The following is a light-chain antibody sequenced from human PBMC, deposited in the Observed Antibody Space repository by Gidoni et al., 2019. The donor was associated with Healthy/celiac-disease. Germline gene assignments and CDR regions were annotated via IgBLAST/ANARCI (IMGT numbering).Light chain of an antibody. CDR1: QGVISY. V-gene: IGKV3D-11*01. J-gene: IGKJ4*01. CDR3: QQRSNWHPLT. CDR2: DAS. Sequence: EIVLTQSPATLSLSPGERATLSCRASQGVISYLAWYQQKPGQAPRLLIYDASNRATGIPARFSGSGPGTDFTLTISSLEPEDFAVYYCQQRSNWHPLTFGGGTKVEIK.